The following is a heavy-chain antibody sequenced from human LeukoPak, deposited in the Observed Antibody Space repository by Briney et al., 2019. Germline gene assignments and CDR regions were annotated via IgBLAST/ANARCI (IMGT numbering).Heavy chain of an antibody. CDR2: IKNDGSST. V-gene: IGHV3-74*03. CDR3: AREPGGYFDY. J-gene: IGHJ4*02. Sequence: GGSLRLSCAGSGFAFSKYWMHWVRQAPGKGLVWVSRIKNDGSSTAYVDSVKGRFTISRDNAKNTLYLQMNSLRAEDTALYYCAREPGGYFDYWGQGTLVTVSS. CDR1: GFAFSKYW. D-gene: IGHD4-23*01.